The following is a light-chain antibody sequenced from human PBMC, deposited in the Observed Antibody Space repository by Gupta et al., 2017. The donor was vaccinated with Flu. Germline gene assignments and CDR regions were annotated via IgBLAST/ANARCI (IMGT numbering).Light chain of an antibody. Sequence: DIQMTQSPSTLSASIGDRVTITCRASQSITSWLAWFQQKPGKAPKPLIYKASNLESGVPSRFSGSGSETEFTLTISSLQPDDFATYYCQQYNDYPWTFGQGTRVEIK. CDR2: KAS. V-gene: IGKV1-5*03. J-gene: IGKJ1*01. CDR3: QQYNDYPWT. CDR1: QSITSW.